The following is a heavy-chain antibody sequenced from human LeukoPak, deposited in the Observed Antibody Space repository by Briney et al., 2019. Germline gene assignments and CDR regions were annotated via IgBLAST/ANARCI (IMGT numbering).Heavy chain of an antibody. D-gene: IGHD4-17*01. J-gene: IGHJ4*02. CDR1: GFTFSSYS. Sequence: GGSLRLSCAASGFTFSSYSMIWVRQAPGKGLEWVSSISSSSSYIYYADSVKGRFTISRDNAKNSLYLQMNSLRAEDTAVYYCARDLGDNGDYILDYWGQGTLVTASS. CDR3: ARDLGDNGDYILDY. CDR2: ISSSSSYI. V-gene: IGHV3-21*01.